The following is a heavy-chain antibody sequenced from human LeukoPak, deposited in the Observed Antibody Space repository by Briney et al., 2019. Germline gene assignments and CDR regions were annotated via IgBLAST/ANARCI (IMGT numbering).Heavy chain of an antibody. CDR3: ARTEYELRRRLAYFDY. V-gene: IGHV4-59*01. J-gene: IGHJ4*02. CDR1: GGSISSSY. Sequence: SETLSLTCSVSGGSISSSYWSWIRQPPGKGLEWIGYIHYSGNTNYSPSLKSRVTMPLDTSKNQFSLKLSSVTAADTAVYFCARTEYELRRRLAYFDYWGQGSLVTVSS. D-gene: IGHD2-15*01. CDR2: IHYSGNT.